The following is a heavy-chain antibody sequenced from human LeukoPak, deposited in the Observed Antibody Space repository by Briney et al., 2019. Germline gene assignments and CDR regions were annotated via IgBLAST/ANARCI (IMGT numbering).Heavy chain of an antibody. Sequence: GGSLRLSCAASGFIFSNYAMHWVRQAPGKGLEWVTFIRYDGSNKYYAESVKGRFTISRDNSKNTLYLQMNSLRAEDTAVYYCASGYSYGYFDYWGQGTLVTVSS. V-gene: IGHV3-30*02. CDR1: GFIFSNYA. J-gene: IGHJ4*02. CDR2: IRYDGSNK. CDR3: ASGYSYGYFDY. D-gene: IGHD5-18*01.